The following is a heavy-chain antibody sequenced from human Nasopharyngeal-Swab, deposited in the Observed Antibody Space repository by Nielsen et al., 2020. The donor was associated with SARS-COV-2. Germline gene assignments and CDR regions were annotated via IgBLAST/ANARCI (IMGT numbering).Heavy chain of an antibody. J-gene: IGHJ4*02. D-gene: IGHD2-15*01. CDR3: ARAVHCSGDSCYWRYFDY. V-gene: IGHV3-23*01. Sequence: WIRQPPGKGLEWVSTVSGTANRTSYADSVKGRFTISRDNSKNTLYLQMNSLRAKDTAIYYCARAVHCSGDSCYWRYFDYWGRGTLVTVSS. CDR2: VSGTANRT.